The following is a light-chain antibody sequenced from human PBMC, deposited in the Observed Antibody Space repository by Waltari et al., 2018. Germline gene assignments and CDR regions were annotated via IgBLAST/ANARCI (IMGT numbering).Light chain of an antibody. CDR2: VNSDGSH. CDR3: QTGGHGTWV. Sequence: QLVLTQSPSASASLGASVKLTCTLSSGHSSNVIAWLQQQPEKGPRYLMKVNSDGSHNKGDGIPGRCSGSSAGAERYLTSSSLQSEDEADYYCQTGGHGTWVFGGGTKLTVL. CDR1: SGHSSNV. V-gene: IGLV4-69*01. J-gene: IGLJ3*02.